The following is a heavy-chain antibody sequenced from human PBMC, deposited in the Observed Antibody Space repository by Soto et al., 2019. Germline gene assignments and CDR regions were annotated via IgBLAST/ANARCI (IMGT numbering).Heavy chain of an antibody. J-gene: IGHJ6*02. D-gene: IGHD3-22*01. CDR2: ISYDGSNK. V-gene: IGHV3-30-3*02. CDR3: VKDYYDSSGFRGGYRMDV. Sequence: PGGSLRLSCAASGFTFSSYAMHWVRQAPGKGLEWVAVISYDGSNKYYADSVKGRFTISRDNSKNTLYLQMNSLRAEDTAVYYCVKDYYDSSGFRGGYRMDVWAQGTTVTV. CDR1: GFTFSSYA.